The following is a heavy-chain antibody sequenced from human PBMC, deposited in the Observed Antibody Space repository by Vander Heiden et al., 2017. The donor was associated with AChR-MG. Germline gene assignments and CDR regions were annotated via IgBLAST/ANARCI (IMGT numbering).Heavy chain of an antibody. J-gene: IGHJ5*02. V-gene: IGHV3-23*01. Sequence: EAQLLESGAGIVPPGGSLRLSCAASGFIFRTCAMSWVRQAPGRGLEWVATISRAGVTTYYADSVRGRFTVSRDNRRNTVSLQMNSLTGADTATYYCARPPPLPLGTTPCFDPWGLGTLVTVSS. CDR2: ISRAGVTT. CDR1: GFIFRTCA. CDR3: ARPPPLPLGTTPCFDP. D-gene: IGHD7-27*01.